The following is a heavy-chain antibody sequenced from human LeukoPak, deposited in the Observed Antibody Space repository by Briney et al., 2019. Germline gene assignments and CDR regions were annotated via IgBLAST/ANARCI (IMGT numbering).Heavy chain of an antibody. D-gene: IGHD1-26*01. CDR1: GFTFSTEA. CDR3: AKSRGESRGASNY. V-gene: IGHV3-23*01. J-gene: IGHJ4*02. CDR2: ISGSGDTT. Sequence: GSLRLSCEVSGFTFSTEAMTWVRQAPGKGLEWVSFISGSGDTTYYADSVKGRFTISRDNSKNTLYLQMNSLRAEDTAVYYCAKSRGESRGASNYWGQGTLVTVSS.